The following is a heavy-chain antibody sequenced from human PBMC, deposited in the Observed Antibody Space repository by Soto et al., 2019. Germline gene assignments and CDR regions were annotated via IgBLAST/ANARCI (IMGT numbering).Heavy chain of an antibody. Sequence: QVQLVQSGAEVKKPGASVKVSCKASGYTFTSYGISWVRQAPGQGLEWMGWISANNGNTNYVQQLQGRGTMPTDTSTSTAYIELRSLRSDDTAVYYWARDRGSYALDHWGQGALGTVSS. D-gene: IGHD1-26*01. CDR1: GYTFTSYG. V-gene: IGHV1-18*01. J-gene: IGHJ4*02. CDR2: ISANNGNT. CDR3: ARDRGSYALDH.